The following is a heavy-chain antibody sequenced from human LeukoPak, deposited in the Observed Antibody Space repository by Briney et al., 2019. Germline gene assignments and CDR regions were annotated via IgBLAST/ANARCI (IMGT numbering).Heavy chain of an antibody. D-gene: IGHD6-13*01. V-gene: IGHV3-48*03. Sequence: GGSLRLSCAASGFTLSSYEMNWVRLAPGKGLEWISYISRTGNSIYYADSVKGRFTISRDSAKNSLYLQMNSLRAEDAAVYYCARGPYSSNWYVDYWGQGTLVTVAS. CDR2: ISRTGNSI. J-gene: IGHJ4*02. CDR3: ARGPYSSNWYVDY. CDR1: GFTLSSYE.